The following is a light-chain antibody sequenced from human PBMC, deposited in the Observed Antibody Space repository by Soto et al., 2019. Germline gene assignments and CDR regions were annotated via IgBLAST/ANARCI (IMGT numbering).Light chain of an antibody. CDR1: ESVSKW. V-gene: IGKV1-5*01. CDR3: QQYNSYSWT. CDR2: DAS. J-gene: IGKJ1*01. Sequence: DIQMTQSPSFLSASVGDKVTITCRATESVSKWLAWYQEKPGNPPRPLIYDASTLESGVPSRFSGSGSGTEFTLTISSLQADDFAIYYCQQYNSYSWTFCQGTKVEMK.